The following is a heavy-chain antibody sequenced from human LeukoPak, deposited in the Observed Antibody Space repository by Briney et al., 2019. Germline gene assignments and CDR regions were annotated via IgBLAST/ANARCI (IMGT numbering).Heavy chain of an antibody. V-gene: IGHV3-23*01. CDR2: ISATGGST. J-gene: IGHJ3*02. D-gene: IGHD6-19*01. CDR3: AKSGVAGTYDAFDI. Sequence: GGSLRLSCAASGFTFSDYAMAWVRQAPGKGLEWVSTISATGGSTYYADSVKGRLTISRDNSKNTLYLQMNSLRAEDTAVYYCAKSGVAGTYDAFDIWGQGTMVTVSS. CDR1: GFTFSDYA.